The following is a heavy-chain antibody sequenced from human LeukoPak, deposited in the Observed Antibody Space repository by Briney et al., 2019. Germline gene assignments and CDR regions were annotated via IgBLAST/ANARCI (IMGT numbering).Heavy chain of an antibody. CDR3: AGDYATGGYYSDY. V-gene: IGHV1-2*02. CDR1: GYTFTGYY. CDR2: INPNSGGA. Sequence: ASVKVSCKASGYTFTGYYMHWVRQAPGQGLEWMGWINPNSGGANYAQKFQGRVTMTRDTSISTAYMEVSRLTSDDTAVYYCAGDYATGGYYSDYWGQGTLVTVS. J-gene: IGHJ4*02. D-gene: IGHD3-22*01.